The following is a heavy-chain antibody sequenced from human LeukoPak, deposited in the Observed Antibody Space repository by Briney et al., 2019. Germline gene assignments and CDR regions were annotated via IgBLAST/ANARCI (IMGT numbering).Heavy chain of an antibody. CDR2: INSDGSST. CDR3: ARPRYYYYMDV. V-gene: IGHV3-74*01. J-gene: IGHJ6*03. Sequence: GGSLRLSCAASGFTFSSYWMHWDRQAPGKGLVWVSRINSDGSSTSYADSVKGRFTISRDNAKNTLYLQMNSLRAEDTAVYYCARPRYYYYMDVWGKGTTVTVSS. CDR1: GFTFSSYW.